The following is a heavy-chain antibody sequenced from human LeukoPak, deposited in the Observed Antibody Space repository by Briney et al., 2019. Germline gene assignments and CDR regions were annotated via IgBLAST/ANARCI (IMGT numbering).Heavy chain of an antibody. CDR2: INHSGDT. Sequence: PSETLSLTCAVYSGAFSGYYWSWIRQPPGKGLEWIGEINHSGDTKYNPSLKRRVSMSVDVSKDQFSLKLTSLTAADTAVYYCARGSRNYNNYEGADYWGQGTLVTVSS. CDR1: SGAFSGYY. J-gene: IGHJ4*02. CDR3: ARGSRNYNNYEGADY. V-gene: IGHV4-34*01. D-gene: IGHD4-11*01.